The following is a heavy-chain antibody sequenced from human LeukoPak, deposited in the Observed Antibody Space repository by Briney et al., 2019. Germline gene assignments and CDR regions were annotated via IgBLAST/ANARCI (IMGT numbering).Heavy chain of an antibody. V-gene: IGHV3-7*01. CDR3: ARQDPIIVGASNGY. Sequence: GGSLRLSCAASGFTFSNYWMSWVRQAPGKGLEWVAKIKQDGSEKYYVDSVKGRFTISRDNAKNSLYLQMNSLRAEDTAVYYCARQDPIIVGASNGYWGQGTLVTVSS. J-gene: IGHJ4*02. CDR1: GFTFSNYW. CDR2: IKQDGSEK. D-gene: IGHD1-26*01.